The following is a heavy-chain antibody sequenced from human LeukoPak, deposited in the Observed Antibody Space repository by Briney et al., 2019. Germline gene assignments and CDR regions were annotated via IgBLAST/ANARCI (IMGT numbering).Heavy chain of an antibody. J-gene: IGHJ4*02. CDR3: ARDSHDYGDSLRVEY. Sequence: GGSLRLSCAASGFTFSTYWMSWVRQAPGKGLEGVANLKQDGSEKNYVDSVKGRFTISRDNAKNSLYLQMNSLRAEDTAVYYCARDSHDYGDSLRVEYWGQGTLVTVSS. V-gene: IGHV3-7*01. D-gene: IGHD4-17*01. CDR2: LKQDGSEK. CDR1: GFTFSTYW.